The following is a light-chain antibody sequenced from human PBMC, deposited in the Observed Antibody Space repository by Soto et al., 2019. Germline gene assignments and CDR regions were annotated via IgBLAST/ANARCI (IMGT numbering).Light chain of an antibody. CDR3: TSYAGSNIWV. Sequence: QSALTQPPSASGSPGQSVTISCTGTSSDVGAYNYVSWYQQYPGKAPKLMIYEVNKRPSGVPDRFSGSKSGKTASLTVSGRQPEDEGDYHCTSYAGSNIWVFGGGTKVTVL. J-gene: IGLJ3*02. CDR1: SSDVGAYNY. CDR2: EVN. V-gene: IGLV2-8*01.